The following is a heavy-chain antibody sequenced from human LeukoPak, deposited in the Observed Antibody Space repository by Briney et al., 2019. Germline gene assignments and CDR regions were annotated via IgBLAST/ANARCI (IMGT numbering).Heavy chain of an antibody. CDR3: ARHEGGMAVAGGDY. CDR1: GFTLSDYY. J-gene: IGHJ4*02. D-gene: IGHD6-19*01. V-gene: IGHV3-11*01. CDR2: ISSSGSFT. Sequence: GGSLRLSCAASGFTLSDYYMSWIRQAPGKGLEWVSSISSSGSFTQYADSVKGRFTISRDNAKKSLYLQMNSLRAEDTAAYYCARHEGGMAVAGGDYWGRGALVTVSS.